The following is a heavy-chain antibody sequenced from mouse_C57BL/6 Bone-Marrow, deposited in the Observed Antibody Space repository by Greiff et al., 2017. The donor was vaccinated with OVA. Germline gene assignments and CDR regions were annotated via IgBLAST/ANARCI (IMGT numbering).Heavy chain of an antibody. CDR1: GYTFTSYG. V-gene: IGHV1-81*01. CDR2: IYPRSGNT. J-gene: IGHJ2*01. D-gene: IGHD2-3*01. Sequence: QVQLQQSGAELARPGASVKLSCKASGYTFTSYGISWVKQRTGQGLEWIGEIYPRSGNTYYNEKFKGKATLTADKSSSTAYMELRSLTSEDSAVYFCARGDDGYYDLGYFDYWGQGTTLTVSS. CDR3: ARGDDGYYDLGYFDY.